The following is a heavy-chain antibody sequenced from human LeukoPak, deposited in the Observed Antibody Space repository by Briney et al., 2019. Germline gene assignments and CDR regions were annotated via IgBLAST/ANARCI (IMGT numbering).Heavy chain of an antibody. CDR1: GYTFTSHG. V-gene: IGHV1-18*01. CDR2: ISAYNGNT. J-gene: IGHJ6*03. CDR3: ARARQGGLYYYYYMDV. Sequence: ASVKVSCKASGYTFTSHGISWVRQAPGQGLEWMGWISAYNGNTNYAQKLQGRVTMTTDTSTSTAYMELRSLRSDDTAVYYCARARQGGLYYYYYMDVWGKGTTVTVSS. D-gene: IGHD1-26*01.